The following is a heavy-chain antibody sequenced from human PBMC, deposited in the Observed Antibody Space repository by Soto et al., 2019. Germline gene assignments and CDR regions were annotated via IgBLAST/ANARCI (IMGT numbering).Heavy chain of an antibody. Sequence: PSETLSLTCSVSGGSITSGGFYWSWIRQHPEKGLEWIAYIFHSGSTDFNPSLKGRIIISADTSKNQFSLKLTSVTVADTAVYYCVRGGIAGNWFDPWGQGTLVTVSS. CDR1: GGSITSGGFY. CDR2: IFHSGST. J-gene: IGHJ5*02. V-gene: IGHV4-31*03. D-gene: IGHD6-13*01. CDR3: VRGGIAGNWFDP.